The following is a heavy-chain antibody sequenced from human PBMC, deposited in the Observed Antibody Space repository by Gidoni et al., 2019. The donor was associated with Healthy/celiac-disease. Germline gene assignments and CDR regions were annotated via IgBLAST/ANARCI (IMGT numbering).Heavy chain of an antibody. CDR1: GGPISSSSYY. V-gene: IGHV4-39*01. J-gene: IGHJ4*02. CDR2: IYYSGST. CDR3: ARTPDLSIPTDY. D-gene: IGHD2-21*01. Sequence: QLQLQESGPGLVTPSETLSLTCTVSGGPISSSSYYWGWIRQPPGKGLEWIGSIYYSGSTYYNPSLKSRVTISVDTSKNQFALKLSSVTAADTAVYYCARTPDLSIPTDYWGQGTLVTVSS.